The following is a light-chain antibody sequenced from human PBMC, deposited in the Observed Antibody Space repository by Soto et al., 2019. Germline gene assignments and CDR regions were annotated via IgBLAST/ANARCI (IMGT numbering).Light chain of an antibody. CDR2: AAS. J-gene: IGKJ4*01. CDR1: QSVASNR. V-gene: IGKV3-20*01. Sequence: EVVLTQSPGTLSLSAGERATLSCRASQSVASNRLAWYQQKPGQAPRLLIYAASTRAAGIPDRFSGSGSGTDFTLTISRLEPEDFAVYYCQQFSSYPLTFGGGTKVEIK. CDR3: QQFSSYPLT.